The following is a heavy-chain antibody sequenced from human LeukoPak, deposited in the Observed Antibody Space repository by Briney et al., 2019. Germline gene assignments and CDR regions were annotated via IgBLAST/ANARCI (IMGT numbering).Heavy chain of an antibody. J-gene: IGHJ3*02. CDR2: ISAYNGNT. CDR3: ARDVGGDSSGYYGDAFDI. CDR1: GYTFTSYG. D-gene: IGHD3-22*01. Sequence: ASVKVSCKASGYTFTSYGISWVRQAPGQGLEWMGWISAYNGNTNYAQKLQGRVTMTTDTSTSTAYMELRSLRSDDTAVYYCARDVGGDSSGYYGDAFDIWGQGTNVTVSS. V-gene: IGHV1-18*01.